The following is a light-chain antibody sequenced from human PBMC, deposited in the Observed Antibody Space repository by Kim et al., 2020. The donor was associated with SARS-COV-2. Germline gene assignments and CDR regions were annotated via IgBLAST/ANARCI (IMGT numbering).Light chain of an antibody. Sequence: QSALTQPASVSGSPGQSITISCTGTSSDVGGYNFVSWYQQHPGKAPKVMIYDVGNRPSGVSNRFSGSKSGNTASLTISGLQAEDEADYYCSSYTSSSTYGFGTGTKVSVL. CDR2: DVG. CDR3: SSYTSSSTYG. CDR1: SSDVGGYNF. V-gene: IGLV2-14*03. J-gene: IGLJ1*01.